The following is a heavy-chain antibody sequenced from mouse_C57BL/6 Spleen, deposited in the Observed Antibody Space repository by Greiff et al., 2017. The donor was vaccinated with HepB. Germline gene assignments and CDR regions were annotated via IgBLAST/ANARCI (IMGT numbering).Heavy chain of an antibody. V-gene: IGHV3-6*01. CDR3: ARGGDYYGSSSLAMDY. D-gene: IGHD1-1*01. Sequence: DVQLVESGPGLVKPSQSLSLTCSVTGYSITSGYYWNWIRQFPGNKLEWMGYISYDGSNNYNPSLKNRISITRDTSKNQFFLKLNSVTTEDTATYYCARGGDYYGSSSLAMDYWGQGTSVTVSS. J-gene: IGHJ4*01. CDR2: ISYDGSN. CDR1: GYSITSGYY.